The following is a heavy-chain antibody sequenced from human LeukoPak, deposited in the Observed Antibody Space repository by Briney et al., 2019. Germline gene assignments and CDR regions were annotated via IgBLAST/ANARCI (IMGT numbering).Heavy chain of an antibody. CDR2: ISSSSSYI. Sequence: GGSLRLSCAASGFTFSSYSMNWVRQAPGKGLEWVSSISSSSSYIYYADSVKGRFTISRDNAKNSLYLQMNSLRAEDTAVYYCARGLTIFGVEGAFDIWGQGTMVTVSS. J-gene: IGHJ3*02. CDR1: GFTFSSYS. CDR3: ARGLTIFGVEGAFDI. V-gene: IGHV3-21*01. D-gene: IGHD3-3*01.